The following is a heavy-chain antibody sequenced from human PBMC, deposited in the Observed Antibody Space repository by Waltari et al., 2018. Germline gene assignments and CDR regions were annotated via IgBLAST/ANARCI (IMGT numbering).Heavy chain of an antibody. CDR3: ARQFTILGVTPFDY. J-gene: IGHJ4*02. CDR1: GGSISSSSYY. Sequence: QLQLQESGPGLVKPSETLSLTCTVSGGSISSSSYYWGWVRQPPGKGLEWIGSIYYSGGACYNPSLKSGVTTSVDTPNNQFSLRLSSVTAADTAVYYCARQFTILGVTPFDYWGQGILVSVSS. D-gene: IGHD3-3*01. CDR2: IYYSGGA. V-gene: IGHV4-39*07.